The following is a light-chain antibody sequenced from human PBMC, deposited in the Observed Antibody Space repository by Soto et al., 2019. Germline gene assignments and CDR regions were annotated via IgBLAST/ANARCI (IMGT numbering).Light chain of an antibody. Sequence: ETVLTQSPGTLSLSPGERATLSCRASQTIRSNYLAWYRQTPGQAPRLLIYGASNRATGITDRFSGSGSGTDFTLIISRLDPEDFALYYCQQYGSSPWTFAQGTKVEIK. CDR1: QTIRSNY. J-gene: IGKJ1*01. CDR2: GAS. V-gene: IGKV3-20*01. CDR3: QQYGSSPWT.